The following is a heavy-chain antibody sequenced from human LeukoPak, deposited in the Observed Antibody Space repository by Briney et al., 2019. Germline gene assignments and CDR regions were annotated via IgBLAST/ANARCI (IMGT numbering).Heavy chain of an antibody. CDR1: GFTFSKYW. V-gene: IGHV3-74*01. J-gene: IGHJ4*02. CDR2: INTDGTVT. CDR3: ATKQWLAPPPDS. D-gene: IGHD6-19*01. Sequence: GGSLRLSCAASGFTFSKYWMLRVRQAPGKGLESVSRINTDGTVTTYADSVKGRFTVSRDNADNTMFLQMNSVGDEDTAVYYCATKQWLAPPPDSWGQGTPVTVSS.